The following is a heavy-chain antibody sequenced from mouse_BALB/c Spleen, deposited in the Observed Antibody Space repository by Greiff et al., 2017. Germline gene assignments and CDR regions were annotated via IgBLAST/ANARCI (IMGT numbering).Heavy chain of an antibody. V-gene: IGHV3-1*02. CDR1: GYSITRGYS. D-gene: IGHD4-1*01. Sequence: DVKLVESGPDLVKPSQSLSLTCPFTGYSITRGYSWHWIRQFPGNKLEWMGYIHYSGSTNYNPSLKSRISITRDTSKNQFFLQLNSVTTEDTATYYCARGNWDDYAMDYWGQGTSVTVSS. CDR3: ARGNWDDYAMDY. CDR2: IHYSGST. J-gene: IGHJ4*01.